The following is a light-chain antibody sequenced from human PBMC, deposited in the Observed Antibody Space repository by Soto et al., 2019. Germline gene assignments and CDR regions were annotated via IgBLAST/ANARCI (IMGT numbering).Light chain of an antibody. CDR3: QQYTSSPFT. CDR1: QLVVTSY. CDR2: GAL. J-gene: IGKJ3*01. V-gene: IGKV3-20*01. Sequence: EIVLTQSPGTLSLSPGERATLSCRASQLVVTSYLHWYQHKPGQAPRLLISGALTRATGIPDRFSGSGSGTDFTLTISRLEPEDCAVYYCQQYTSSPFTFGPGTKVDIK.